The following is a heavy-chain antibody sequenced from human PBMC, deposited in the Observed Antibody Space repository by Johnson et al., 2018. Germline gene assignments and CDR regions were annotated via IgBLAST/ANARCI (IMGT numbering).Heavy chain of an antibody. J-gene: IGHJ3*02. Sequence: EVQLVESGGGLVKPGRSLRLSCTASAFTFGDYAMSWFRQAPGKGLEWVGFIRSKAYGGTTESAASVKGRFTISRDDSKSIPYLQMNSLKNEDTAVYYCTRASPYDFWGGNAYDAFDIWGQGTMVTVSS. V-gene: IGHV3-49*05. CDR2: IRSKAYGGTT. D-gene: IGHD3-3*01. CDR3: TRASPYDFWGGNAYDAFDI. CDR1: AFTFGDYA.